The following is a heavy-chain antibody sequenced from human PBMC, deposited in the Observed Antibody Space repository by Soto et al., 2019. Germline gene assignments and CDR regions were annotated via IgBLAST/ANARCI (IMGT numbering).Heavy chain of an antibody. Sequence: PSETLSLTCTVSGGSISSGGYYWSWIRQYPGRGLEWIGYIYYSGSTYYNPSLKSRVTISVDTSKNQFSLKLSSVTAADTAVYYCASNIARFYDSSGYTAADGMDVWGQGTTVTVSS. CDR2: IYYSGST. CDR3: ASNIARFYDSSGYTAADGMDV. J-gene: IGHJ6*02. D-gene: IGHD3-22*01. V-gene: IGHV4-31*03. CDR1: GGSISSGGYY.